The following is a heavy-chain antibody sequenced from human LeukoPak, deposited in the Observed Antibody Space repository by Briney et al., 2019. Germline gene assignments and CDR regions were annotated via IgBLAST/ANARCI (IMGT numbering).Heavy chain of an antibody. J-gene: IGHJ6*03. CDR1: KFTFDDYG. V-gene: IGHV3-23*01. CDR3: ARVWLRDYMDV. Sequence: GGSLRLSCAASKFTFDDYGMSWVRQAPGKGLEWVAAITADGGSTHYTTSVKGRFIISRDTPKNTLSLQMNNLRAEDTAVYFCARVWLRDYMDVWGEGTTVSVSS. D-gene: IGHD5-12*01. CDR2: ITADGGST.